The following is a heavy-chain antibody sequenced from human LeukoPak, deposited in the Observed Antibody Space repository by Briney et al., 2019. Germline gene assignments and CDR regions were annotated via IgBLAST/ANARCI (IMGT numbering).Heavy chain of an antibody. CDR2: IIPIFGIA. D-gene: IGHD5-18*01. J-gene: IGHJ4*02. V-gene: IGHV1-69*04. CDR1: GGTFSSYA. CDR3: ARDLVDTAMGVDY. Sequence: SVKVSCKASGGTFSSYAISWVRQAPGRGLEWMGRIIPIFGIANYAQKFQGRVTITADKSTSTAYMELSSLRSEDTAVYYCARDLVDTAMGVDYWGQGTLVTVSS.